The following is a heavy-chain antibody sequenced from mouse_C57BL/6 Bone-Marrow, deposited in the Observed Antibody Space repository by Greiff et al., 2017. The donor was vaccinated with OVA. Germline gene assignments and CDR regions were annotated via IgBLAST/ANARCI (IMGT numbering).Heavy chain of an antibody. CDR3: TREGDGYYPAWFAY. D-gene: IGHD2-3*01. J-gene: IGHJ3*01. V-gene: IGHV1-15*01. Sequence: QVQLQQSGAELVRPGASVTLSCKASGYTFTDYEMHWVKQTPVHGLEWIGAIDPETGGTAYNQKFKGKAILTADKSSSTAYMELRSLTSEDSAVYYGTREGDGYYPAWFAYWGQGTLVTVSA. CDR2: IDPETGGT. CDR1: GYTFTDYE.